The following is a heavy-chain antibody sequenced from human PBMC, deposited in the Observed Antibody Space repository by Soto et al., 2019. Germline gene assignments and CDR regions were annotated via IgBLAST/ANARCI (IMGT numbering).Heavy chain of an antibody. J-gene: IGHJ4*02. D-gene: IGHD5-12*01. CDR2: IIPIFGTA. Sequence: QVQLVQSGAEVKKPGSSVKVSCKASGGTFSSYAISWVRQAPGQGLEWMGGIIPIFGTANYAQKFQGRVTITADESTSKAYMELSSLRSEDTAVYYCGRAGSGYENWYYFDYWGQGTLVTVSS. CDR1: GGTFSSYA. CDR3: GRAGSGYENWYYFDY. V-gene: IGHV1-69*01.